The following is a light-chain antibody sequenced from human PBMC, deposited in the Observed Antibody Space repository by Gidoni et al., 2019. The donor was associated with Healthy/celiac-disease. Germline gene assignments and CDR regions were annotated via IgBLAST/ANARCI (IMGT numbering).Light chain of an antibody. V-gene: IGLV2-23*01. J-gene: IGLJ3*02. CDR3: CSYAGSSTWV. CDR2: EGS. Sequence: QSALTQPASVSGSPGQPITISCTGTSSDVGSYNLVSWYQQHPGKAPKLMIYEGSKRPSGVSNRFSGSKSGNTASLTIAGLQAEDEADYYCCSYAGSSTWVFGGGTNLTVL. CDR1: SSDVGSYNL.